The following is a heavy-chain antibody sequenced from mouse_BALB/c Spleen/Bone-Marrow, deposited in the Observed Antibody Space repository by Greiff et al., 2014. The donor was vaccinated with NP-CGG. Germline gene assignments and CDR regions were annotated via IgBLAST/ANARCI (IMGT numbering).Heavy chain of an antibody. D-gene: IGHD1-1*01. CDR1: GFSFSDYY. J-gene: IGHJ2*01. CDR2: ISDSGGST. CDR3: ARLGDYSYFDY. Sequence: KLXXSXGGIVQPGGSLKLSCVISGFSFSDYYMYWVRQTPEKRLEWVAYISDSGGSTYYPDTVKGRFTISRDNAKNTLYLQMSRLKSEDTAMYYCARLGDYSYFDYWGQGTTLTVSS. V-gene: IGHV5-12*02.